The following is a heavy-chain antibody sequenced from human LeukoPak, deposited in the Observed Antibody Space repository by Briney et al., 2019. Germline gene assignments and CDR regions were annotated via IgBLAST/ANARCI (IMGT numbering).Heavy chain of an antibody. D-gene: IGHD4-17*01. CDR2: ISGSGGST. V-gene: IGHV3-23*01. J-gene: IGHJ6*02. Sequence: GGSLRLSCAASGFTFSSYAMSWVRQAPEKGLEWVSAISGSGGSTYYADSVKGRFTISRDNSKNTLYLQMNSLRAEDTAVYYCAKVPTVTTGTYYYYYYGMDVWGQGTTVTVSS. CDR3: AKVPTVTTGTYYYYYYGMDV. CDR1: GFTFSSYA.